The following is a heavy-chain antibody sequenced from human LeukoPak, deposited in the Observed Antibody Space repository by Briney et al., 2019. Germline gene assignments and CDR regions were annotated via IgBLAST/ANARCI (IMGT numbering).Heavy chain of an antibody. V-gene: IGHV4-39*01. D-gene: IGHD2-2*01. CDR3: ARQVVVPAAMISNWFDP. Sequence: SETLSLTCTVSGGSISSSSYYWGWIRQPPGKGLEWIGSIYYSGSTYYNPSPKSRVTISVDTSKNQFSLKLSSVTAADTAVYYCARQVVVPAAMISNWFDPWGQGTLVTVSS. CDR2: IYYSGST. J-gene: IGHJ5*02. CDR1: GGSISSSSYY.